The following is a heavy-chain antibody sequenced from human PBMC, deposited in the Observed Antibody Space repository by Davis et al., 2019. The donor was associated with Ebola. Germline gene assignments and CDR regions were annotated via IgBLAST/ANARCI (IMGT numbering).Heavy chain of an antibody. D-gene: IGHD5-12*01. J-gene: IGHJ4*02. CDR1: GYTFTSYY. Sequence: ASVKVSCTASGYTFTSYYMHWVRQAPGQGLEWMGIINPSGGSTSYAQKFQGRVTMTRDTSTSTVYMELRSLRSEDTAVYYCARSEYSGYYFDYWGQGTLVTVSS. V-gene: IGHV1-46*01. CDR3: ARSEYSGYYFDY. CDR2: INPSGGST.